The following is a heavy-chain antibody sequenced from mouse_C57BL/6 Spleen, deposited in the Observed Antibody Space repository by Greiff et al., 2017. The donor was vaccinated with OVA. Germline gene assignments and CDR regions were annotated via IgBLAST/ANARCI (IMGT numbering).Heavy chain of an antibody. J-gene: IGHJ4*01. V-gene: IGHV5-4*01. D-gene: IGHD2-2*01. Sequence: EVKVVESGGGLVKPGGSLKLSCAASGFTFSSYAMSWVRQTPEKRLEWVATISDGGSYTYYPDNVKGRFTISRDNAKNNLYLQMSHLKSEDTAMYYCARDRSGYDREIAMDYWGQGTSVTVSS. CDR1: GFTFSSYA. CDR3: ARDRSGYDREIAMDY. CDR2: ISDGGSYT.